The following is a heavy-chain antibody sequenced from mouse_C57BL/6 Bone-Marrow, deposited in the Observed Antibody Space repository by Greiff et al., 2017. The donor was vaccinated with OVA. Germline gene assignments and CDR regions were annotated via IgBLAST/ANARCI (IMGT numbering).Heavy chain of an antibody. CDR2: INPNNGGT. Sequence: EVQLQQSGPELVKPGASVKISCKASGYTFTDYYMNWVKQSHGKSLEWIGDINPNNGGTSYNQKFKGKATLTVDKSSSTAYMELRSLTSEDSAVYYCAREITTVVYYYAMDYWGQGTSVTVSS. D-gene: IGHD1-1*01. J-gene: IGHJ4*01. V-gene: IGHV1-26*01. CDR1: GYTFTDYY. CDR3: AREITTVVYYYAMDY.